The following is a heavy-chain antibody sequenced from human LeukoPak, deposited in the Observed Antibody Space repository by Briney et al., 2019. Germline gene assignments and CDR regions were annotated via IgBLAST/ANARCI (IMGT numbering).Heavy chain of an antibody. CDR1: GFTFSSYG. J-gene: IGHJ4*02. D-gene: IGHD2-2*01. Sequence: GGSLRLSCAASGFTFSSYGMHWVRQAPGKGLEWVAFIRYDGSNKYHADSVKGRFTISRDNSKNTLYLQMNSLRAEDTAVYYCATLVVPAAIVDYWGQGTLVTVSS. V-gene: IGHV3-30*02. CDR3: ATLVVPAAIVDY. CDR2: IRYDGSNK.